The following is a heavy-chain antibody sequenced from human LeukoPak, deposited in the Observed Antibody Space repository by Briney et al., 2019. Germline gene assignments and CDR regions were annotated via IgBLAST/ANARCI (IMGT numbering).Heavy chain of an antibody. V-gene: IGHV3-30-3*01. CDR1: GFTFASYA. CDR3: ARDRDSGSFIIDY. D-gene: IGHD3-10*01. J-gene: IGHJ4*02. CDR2: ISSDGTTE. Sequence: PGGSLRLSCAGSGFTFASYAVHWVRQAPGKRLEWVAFISSDGTTEHYRDSVKGRFTLSRDNSKNTVSLQMNSLGTEDTAVYYCARDRDSGSFIIDYWGQGTLVTVSS.